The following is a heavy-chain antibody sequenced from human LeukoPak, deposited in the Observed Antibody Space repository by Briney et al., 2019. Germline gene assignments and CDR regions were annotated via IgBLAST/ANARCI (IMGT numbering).Heavy chain of an antibody. V-gene: IGHV4-34*01. CDR2: INHSGST. CDR1: GGSFSGYY. Sequence: SETLSLTCAVYGGSFSGYYWSWIRQPPGKGLEWIGEINHSGSTNYNPSLKSRVTISVDTSKNQFSLKLSSVTAADTAVYYCARGRFYYGSGSYYGYWGQGTLVTVSS. D-gene: IGHD3-10*01. J-gene: IGHJ4*02. CDR3: ARGRFYYGSGSYYGY.